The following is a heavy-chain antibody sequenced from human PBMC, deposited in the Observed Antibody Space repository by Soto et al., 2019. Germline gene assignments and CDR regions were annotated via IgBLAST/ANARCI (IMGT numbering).Heavy chain of an antibody. D-gene: IGHD2-2*01. J-gene: IGHJ6*02. V-gene: IGHV1-69*06. CDR2: IIPLFGTV. CDR1: GDTFTRSA. Sequence: QEQLVQSGAEVKKPGSSVKVSCTASGDTFTRSAFSWVRQAPGQGLEWMGGIIPLFGTVNYAQTFQGRVTITADRSTSTAYMEFGSLRSDDTAVYYCARDTSTFGRGHGIDVWGQGTAVTVSS. CDR3: ARDTSTFGRGHGIDV.